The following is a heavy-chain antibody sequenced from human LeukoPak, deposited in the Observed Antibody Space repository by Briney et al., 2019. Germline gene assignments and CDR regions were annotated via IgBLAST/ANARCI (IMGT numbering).Heavy chain of an antibody. Sequence: QPGGSLRLSFAASGSTFSSYSMNGVPQPPGKGLEWVSYISSSSSTIYYADSVKGRFTISRDNAKNSLCLQMNSLRAEDTAVYYCARDPRGSGSYYVSAFDIWGQGTMVTVSS. CDR1: GSTFSSYS. CDR3: ARDPRGSGSYYVSAFDI. J-gene: IGHJ3*02. D-gene: IGHD1-26*01. V-gene: IGHV3-48*01. CDR2: ISSSSSTI.